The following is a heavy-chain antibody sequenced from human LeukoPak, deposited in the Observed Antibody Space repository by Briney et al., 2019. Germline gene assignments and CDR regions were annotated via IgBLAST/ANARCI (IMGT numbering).Heavy chain of an antibody. J-gene: IGHJ4*02. Sequence: SQTLSLTCTVSGVSISSGGYYWTWIRQHPGKGLEWIGYIYSSGSTYYNPSLKSRVTISIDTSKNQFSLKLSSVTAADTAMYYCARAGNYEGAYWGQGTLVTVSS. CDR3: ARAGNYEGAY. CDR2: IYSSGST. D-gene: IGHD1-1*01. CDR1: GVSISSGGYY. V-gene: IGHV4-31*03.